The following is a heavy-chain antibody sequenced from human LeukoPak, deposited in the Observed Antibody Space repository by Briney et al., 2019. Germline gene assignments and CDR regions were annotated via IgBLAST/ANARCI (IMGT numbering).Heavy chain of an antibody. D-gene: IGHD4-17*01. CDR3: ARVVSNGDGVYYGMDV. Sequence: SETLSLTCTVSGGSISSGDYYWSWIRQPPGKGLEWIGYIYYSESTYYNPSLKSRVTISVDTSKNQFSLKLSSVTAADTAVYYCARVVSNGDGVYYGMDVWGQGTTVTVSS. J-gene: IGHJ6*02. CDR1: GGSISSGDYY. V-gene: IGHV4-30-4*01. CDR2: IYYSEST.